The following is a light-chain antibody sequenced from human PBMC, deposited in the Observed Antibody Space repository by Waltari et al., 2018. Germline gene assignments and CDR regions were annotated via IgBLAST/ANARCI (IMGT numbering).Light chain of an antibody. J-gene: IGKJ4*01. CDR1: QSINRF. V-gene: IGKV1-39*01. CDR3: QQSYSSPLT. CDR2: AAS. Sequence: DIQMTQFPSSLSASIGDRVTITCRASQSINRFLNWFQQKQGKAPKVLIYAASNLEGGVPSRFSGSGSGTDFTLIINSLQPEDFATYYCQQSYSSPLTFGGGTKVEIK.